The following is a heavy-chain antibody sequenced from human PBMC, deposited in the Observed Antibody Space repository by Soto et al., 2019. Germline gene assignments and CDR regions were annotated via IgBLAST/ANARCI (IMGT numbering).Heavy chain of an antibody. CDR1: RFTVSSYW. CDR2: IKQDGSEK. V-gene: IGHV3-7*01. CDR3: ARGQLYSGYDWGYYMDV. Sequence: EVQLVESGGGLVQPGGSLRLSCAASRFTVSSYWMSWVRQAPGKGLEWVANIKQDGSEKYYVDSVKGRFTISRDNAKNSLYLQMNSLRAEDTAVYYCARGQLYSGYDWGYYMDVWGKGTTVTVSS. D-gene: IGHD5-12*01. J-gene: IGHJ6*03.